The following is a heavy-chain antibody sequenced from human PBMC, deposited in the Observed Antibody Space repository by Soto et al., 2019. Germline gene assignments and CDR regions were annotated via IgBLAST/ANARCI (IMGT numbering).Heavy chain of an antibody. CDR3: AREDYGDYPWYFDL. CDR1: GFTFSAYS. CDR2: ISSSDSII. J-gene: IGHJ2*01. D-gene: IGHD4-17*01. V-gene: IGHV3-48*02. Sequence: EVQLVESGGDLVQPGGSLRLSCAASGFTFSAYSMNWVRQAPGKGLEWVSHISSSDSIIYYAHSVKGRFSISRDKAKNSLYLQMHSLRDDDTAVYYCAREDYGDYPWYFDLWGRGTLVTVSS.